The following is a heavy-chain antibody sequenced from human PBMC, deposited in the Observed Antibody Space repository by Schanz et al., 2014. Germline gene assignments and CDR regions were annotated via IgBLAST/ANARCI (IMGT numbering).Heavy chain of an antibody. CDR2: IWYDGSNK. CDR3: AGDGDFDY. CDR1: AFTFSSYG. V-gene: IGHV3-33*01. Sequence: QVQLVESGGGVVQPGRSLRLSCAASAFTFSSYGMHWVRQAPGKGLEWVAIIWYDGSNKYYADSVKGRFTISRDQSKSTLCLQMSRLRGEDTAVCYGAGDGDFDYWGQGTLVTVAS. J-gene: IGHJ4*02.